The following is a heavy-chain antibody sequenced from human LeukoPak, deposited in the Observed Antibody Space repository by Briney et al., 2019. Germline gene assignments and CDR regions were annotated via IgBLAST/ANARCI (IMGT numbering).Heavy chain of an antibody. CDR2: IRYDGSNK. CDR1: GFPFVSNA. CDR3: ARESYYDSRVPICFDY. J-gene: IGHJ4*02. D-gene: IGHD3-22*01. V-gene: IGHV3-30*02. Sequence: PGGSLGFSCEALGFPFVSNARPWSGRPQARGRGGGAFIRYDGSNKYYADSVKGRFTISRDNSKNTLYLQMNSLRAEDTAVYYCARESYYDSRVPICFDYWGQGTLVTVSS.